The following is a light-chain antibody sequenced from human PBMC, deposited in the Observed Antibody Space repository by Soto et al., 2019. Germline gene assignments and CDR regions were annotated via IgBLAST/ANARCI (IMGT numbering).Light chain of an antibody. CDR1: QSISSY. Sequence: IQMTQSPSSLSASVGDRVTITCRASQSISSYLNWYQQKPGKAPKLLIYAASSLQSGVPSRFSGSGSGTDFTLTISSLQPEDFATYYCQQSYSTPTFVQGSK. V-gene: IGKV1-39*01. CDR2: AAS. J-gene: IGKJ1*01. CDR3: QQSYSTPT.